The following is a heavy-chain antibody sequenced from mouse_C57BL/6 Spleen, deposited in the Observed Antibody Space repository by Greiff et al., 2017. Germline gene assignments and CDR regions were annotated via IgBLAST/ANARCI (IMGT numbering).Heavy chain of an antibody. D-gene: IGHD3-2*02. V-gene: IGHV1-59*01. CDR2: IDPSDSYT. J-gene: IGHJ3*01. CDR1: GYTFTSYW. Sequence: QVQLQQPGAELVRPGTSVKLSCKASGYTFTSYWMHWVKQRPGQGLEWIGVIDPSDSYTNYNQKFKGKATLTVDTSSSTAYMQLSSLTAEDSAVYYCARGSSGVAYWGQGTLVTVSA. CDR3: ARGSSGVAY.